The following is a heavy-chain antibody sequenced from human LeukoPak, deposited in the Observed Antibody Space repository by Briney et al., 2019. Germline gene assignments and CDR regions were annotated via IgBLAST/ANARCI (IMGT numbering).Heavy chain of an antibody. Sequence: SETLSLTCAVSGYSISSGYYWGWIRQPPGKGLEWIGSIYHSGSTYYNPSLKSRVTISVDTSKNQFSLKLSSVTAADTAVYYCARRDTYYDFWSGYHNWFDPWGREPWSPSPQ. CDR1: GYSISSGYY. V-gene: IGHV4-38-2*01. D-gene: IGHD3-3*01. CDR3: ARRDTYYDFWSGYHNWFDP. CDR2: IYHSGST. J-gene: IGHJ5*02.